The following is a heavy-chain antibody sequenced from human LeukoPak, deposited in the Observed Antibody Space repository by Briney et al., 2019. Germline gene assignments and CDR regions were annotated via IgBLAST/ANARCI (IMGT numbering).Heavy chain of an antibody. CDR2: ISGSGGST. CDR1: GFTFSSYA. Sequence: PGGSLRLSCAASGFTFSSYAMSWVRQAPGKGLEWVSAISGSGGSTYYADSVKGRFTISRDNSKNTLYLQMNSLRAGDTAVYYCTKAHVAGAWATDDWGQGTLVTVSS. CDR3: TKAHVAGAWATDD. D-gene: IGHD6-19*01. V-gene: IGHV3-23*01. J-gene: IGHJ4*02.